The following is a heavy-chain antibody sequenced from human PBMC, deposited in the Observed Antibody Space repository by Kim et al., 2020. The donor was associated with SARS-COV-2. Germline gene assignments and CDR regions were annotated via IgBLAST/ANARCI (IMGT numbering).Heavy chain of an antibody. Sequence: SETLSLTCTVSGGSISSGGYYWSWIRQHPGKGLEWIGYIYYSGSTYYNPSLKSRVTISVDTSKNQFSLKLSSVTAADTAVYYCARGRRVGVVVPAASDYYYYGMDVWGQGTTVTVSS. CDR1: GGSISSGGYY. J-gene: IGHJ6*02. CDR2: IYYSGST. V-gene: IGHV4-31*03. D-gene: IGHD2-2*01. CDR3: ARGRRVGVVVPAASDYYYYGMDV.